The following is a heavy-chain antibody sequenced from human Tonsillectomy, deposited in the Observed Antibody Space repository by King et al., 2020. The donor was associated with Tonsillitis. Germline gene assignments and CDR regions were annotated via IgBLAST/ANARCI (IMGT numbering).Heavy chain of an antibody. V-gene: IGHV1-46*01. CDR2: INPSGGST. CDR3: ARSGYYFSLGY. CDR1: GYTFSNYY. D-gene: IGHD3-22*01. Sequence: QLVQSGAEVKKPGASVKVSCKASGYTFSNYYVHWVRQAPGQGLEWVGVINPSGGSTSYAQKFQGRVTMTRDTSTSTVYMELSSLGSEDTAVYYCARSGYYFSLGYWGQGTLVTVSS. J-gene: IGHJ4*02.